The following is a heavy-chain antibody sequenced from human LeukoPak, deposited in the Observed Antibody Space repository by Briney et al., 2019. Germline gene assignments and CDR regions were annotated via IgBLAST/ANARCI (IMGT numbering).Heavy chain of an antibody. Sequence: PGGSLRLSCSASGFTFSNYAMHWVRQAPGKGLEYVSAISSNGGSTYYADSVKGRFTISRDNAKNSLYLQMNSLRGEDTALYYCARGGAVAGLYWGQGTLVTVSS. J-gene: IGHJ4*02. D-gene: IGHD6-19*01. CDR2: ISSNGGST. V-gene: IGHV3-64*04. CDR1: GFTFSNYA. CDR3: ARGGAVAGLY.